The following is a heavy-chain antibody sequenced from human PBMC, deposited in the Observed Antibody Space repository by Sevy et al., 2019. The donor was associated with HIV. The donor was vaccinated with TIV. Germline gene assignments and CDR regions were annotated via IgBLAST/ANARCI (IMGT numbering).Heavy chain of an antibody. V-gene: IGHV3-30*02. CDR3: AKDRYDYRTGYYGYYGMDV. J-gene: IGHJ6*02. Sequence: GGSLRLSCAASGFRFSDYGMHWVRQAPGKGLEWVSLIRFDGSMKYIADSVKGRFTISRDKVKDTLYLQMNSLRPEDTAVYYCAKDRYDYRTGYYGYYGMDVWGQGTTVTVSS. CDR1: GFRFSDYG. D-gene: IGHD3-3*01. CDR2: IRFDGSMK.